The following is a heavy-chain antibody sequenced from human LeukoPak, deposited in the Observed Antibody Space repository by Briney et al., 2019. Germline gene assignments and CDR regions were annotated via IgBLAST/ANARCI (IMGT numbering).Heavy chain of an antibody. Sequence: PGGSLRLSCAASGFAFSNYGLHWVRQAPGKGLEWVAFIQYDGSNKFHTDSVKGRFTISRDNSKNTLYLQMNSLRAEDTAVYYCARDIVGGSSPKFDYWGQGTLVTVSS. D-gene: IGHD2-15*01. CDR3: ARDIVGGSSPKFDY. J-gene: IGHJ4*02. CDR1: GFAFSNYG. V-gene: IGHV3-30*02. CDR2: IQYDGSNK.